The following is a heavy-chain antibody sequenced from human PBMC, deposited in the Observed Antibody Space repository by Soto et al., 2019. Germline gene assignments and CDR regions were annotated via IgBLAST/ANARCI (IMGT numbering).Heavy chain of an antibody. CDR2: MSYDGSNK. D-gene: IGHD3-22*01. J-gene: IGHJ4*02. V-gene: IGHV3-30-3*01. CDR3: ARDSRDYYDSNGYYSDYDF. Sequence: QVQLVESGGGVVQPGGSLRLSCAASGFTFGSYAMHWVRQAPGKGLEWVAVMSYDGSNKCTADSVKGRFTISRDNSKNSLYLQMNSLRAEDTAVYYCARDSRDYYDSNGYYSDYDFWGQGTLVTVSS. CDR1: GFTFGSYA.